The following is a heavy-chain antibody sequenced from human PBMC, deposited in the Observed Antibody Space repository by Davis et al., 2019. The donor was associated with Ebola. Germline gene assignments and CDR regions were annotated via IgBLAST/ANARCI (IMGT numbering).Heavy chain of an antibody. CDR1: GDSISTDY. Sequence: SETLSLTCTVSGDSISTDYWSWIRQPPGKGLEWIGYIYYSGTTNYNPSLKGRVTMSVDSSKTHFSLRLSSVTAADTAVYYCARETSGTGIFDSWGQGTLVTVSS. J-gene: IGHJ4*02. CDR3: ARETSGTGIFDS. V-gene: IGHV4-59*12. CDR2: IYYSGTT. D-gene: IGHD1-1*01.